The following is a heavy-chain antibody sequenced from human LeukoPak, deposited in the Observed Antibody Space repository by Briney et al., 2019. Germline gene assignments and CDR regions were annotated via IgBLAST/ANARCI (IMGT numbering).Heavy chain of an antibody. D-gene: IGHD3-10*01. CDR2: INPNSGGT. V-gene: IGHV1-2*06. J-gene: IGHJ3*02. CDR3: ARLWFGDAFDI. CDR1: GYTFTSYY. Sequence: ASVKVSCKASGYTFTSYYMHWVRQAPGQGLEWMGRINPNSGGTNYAQKFQGRVTMTRDTSISTAYMELSRLRSDDTAVYYCARLWFGDAFDIWGQGTMVTVSS.